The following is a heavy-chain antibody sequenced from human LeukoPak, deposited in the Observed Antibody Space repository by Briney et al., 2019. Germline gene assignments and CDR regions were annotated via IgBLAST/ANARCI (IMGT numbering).Heavy chain of an antibody. CDR3: ESMVVVIEPFDY. Sequence: GGSLRLSCAASGFTFSSYWMSWVRQAPGKGLEWVSNIKQDGSEKYYVDSVKGRFTISRDNAKNSLYLQMNSLRAEDTAVYYCESMVVVIEPFDYWGQGTLVTVSS. CDR1: GFTFSSYW. V-gene: IGHV3-7*01. D-gene: IGHD3-22*01. CDR2: IKQDGSEK. J-gene: IGHJ4*02.